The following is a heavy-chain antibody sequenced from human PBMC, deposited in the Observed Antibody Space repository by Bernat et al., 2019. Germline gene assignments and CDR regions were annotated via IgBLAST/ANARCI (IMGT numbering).Heavy chain of an antibody. CDR2: IYYSGST. Sequence: QLQLQESGPGLVKPSETLSLTCTVSGGSISSSSYYWGWIRQPPGKGLEWIGSIYYSGSTYYNPSLKSRVTISVDTSKNQFSLKLSSVTAADTAVYYCARYGITIFGVVSPFDYWGRGTLVTVSS. J-gene: IGHJ4*02. D-gene: IGHD3-3*01. CDR3: ARYGITIFGVVSPFDY. V-gene: IGHV4-39*01. CDR1: GGSISSSSYY.